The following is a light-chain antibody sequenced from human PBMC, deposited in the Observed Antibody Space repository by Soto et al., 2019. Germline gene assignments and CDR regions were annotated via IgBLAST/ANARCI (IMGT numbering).Light chain of an antibody. CDR2: EVS. J-gene: IGLJ3*02. CDR3: SSYTSSSTRV. V-gene: IGLV2-14*01. CDR1: SSDVGGYNY. Sequence: QSALTQPASVSGSPGQSITISCTGTSSDVGGYNYVSWNKQHPGKAPKLMIYEVSNRPSGVSNRFSGSKSGNTASLTISGLQAEDEADYYCSSYTSSSTRVFGGGTKLTVL.